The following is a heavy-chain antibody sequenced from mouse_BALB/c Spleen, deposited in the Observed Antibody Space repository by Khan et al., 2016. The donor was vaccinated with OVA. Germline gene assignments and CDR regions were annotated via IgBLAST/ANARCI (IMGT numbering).Heavy chain of an antibody. V-gene: IGHV2-9*02. D-gene: IGHD3-3*01. CDR2: IWAGGST. CDR3: ARSKDLARY. Sequence: QVQLKESGPGLVAPSQSLSITCTVYGYSLTRYGVHWVRQPPGKGLEWLGLIWAGGSTNYNWALMSRLSIRIDNSKSLVFLIMNSLQTDDTALYYGARSKDLARYWGQGTMLTVSS. J-gene: IGHJ2*01. CDR1: GYSLTRYG.